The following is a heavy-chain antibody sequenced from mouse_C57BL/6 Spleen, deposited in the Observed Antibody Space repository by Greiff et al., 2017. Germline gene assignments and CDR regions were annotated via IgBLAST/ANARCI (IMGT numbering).Heavy chain of an antibody. Sequence: EVKLVESGGGLVKPGGSLKLSCAASGFTFSSYTMSWVRQTPEKRLEWVATISGGGGNTYYPDSVKGRFTISRDNAKNTLYLQMSSLRSEDTALYYCARKTAQATMDYWGQGTSVTVSS. CDR2: ISGGGGNT. D-gene: IGHD3-2*02. CDR1: GFTFSSYT. J-gene: IGHJ4*01. V-gene: IGHV5-9*01. CDR3: ARKTAQATMDY.